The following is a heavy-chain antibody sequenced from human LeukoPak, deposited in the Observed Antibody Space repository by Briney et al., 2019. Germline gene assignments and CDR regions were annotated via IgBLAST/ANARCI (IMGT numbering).Heavy chain of an antibody. CDR3: ARWGDGYNYLSY. J-gene: IGHJ4*02. D-gene: IGHD5-24*01. V-gene: IGHV3-48*01. CDR2: ITSSSNTI. Sequence: GGSLRLSCAASGFTFSSYSMNWVRQAPGKGLEWLSYITSSSNTIYYADSVRGRFTISRDNAKNSLYLQMHSLRAANTAVYYCARWGDGYNYLSYWGQGTLVTVSS. CDR1: GFTFSSYS.